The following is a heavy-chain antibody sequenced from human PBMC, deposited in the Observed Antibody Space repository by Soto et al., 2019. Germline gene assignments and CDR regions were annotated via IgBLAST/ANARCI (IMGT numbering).Heavy chain of an antibody. CDR2: ISASGVST. D-gene: IGHD6-6*01. CDR1: GFTFSSYA. V-gene: IGHV3-23*01. Sequence: EVQLLESGGGLVQPGGSLRLSCAASGFTFSSYAMTWVRQAPGKGLEWVSVISASGVSTYYADAVKGRSTISRDNCKNTQYRQMNSLRAVDTAVYYCQNAPVPSLAVSGDWYFALWGRGTLVTVFS. J-gene: IGHJ2*01. CDR3: QNAPVPSLAVSGDWYFAL.